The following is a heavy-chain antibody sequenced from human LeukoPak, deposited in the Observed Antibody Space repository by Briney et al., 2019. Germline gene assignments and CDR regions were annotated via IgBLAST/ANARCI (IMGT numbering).Heavy chain of an antibody. CDR3: ARGGTKPEVFDY. CDR1: GFTISSYG. Sequence: GGSLRLSCAASGFTISSYGMHWVRQAPGKGLEWVAFIRYDGSNKYYADSVKGRFTISRDNSKNTLYLQMNSLRAEDTAVYYCARGGTKPEVFDYWGQGTLVTVSS. J-gene: IGHJ4*02. V-gene: IGHV3-30*02. CDR2: IRYDGSNK.